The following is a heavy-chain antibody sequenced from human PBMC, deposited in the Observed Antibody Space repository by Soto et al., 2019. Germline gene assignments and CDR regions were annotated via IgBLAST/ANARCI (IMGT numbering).Heavy chain of an antibody. V-gene: IGHV3-30-3*01. CDR3: ARAKAIGPTPRLGVPFDY. CDR2: ISYDGSNK. CDR1: GFTFSSYA. Sequence: QVQLVESGGGVVQPGRSLRLSCAASGFTFSSYAMHWVRQAPGKGLEWVAVISYDGSNKYYADSVKGRFTISRDNSKNTLYLQMNSLRAEDTAVYYCARAKAIGPTPRLGVPFDYWGQGTLVTVSS. J-gene: IGHJ4*02. D-gene: IGHD3-16*01.